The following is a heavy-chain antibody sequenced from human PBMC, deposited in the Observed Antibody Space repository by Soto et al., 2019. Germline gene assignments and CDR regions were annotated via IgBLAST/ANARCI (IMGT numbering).Heavy chain of an antibody. CDR2: ISTYTGNT. J-gene: IGHJ6*02. CDR3: AGGYYYGWGRPTPGGMDV. V-gene: IGHV1-18*01. D-gene: IGHD3-10*01. Sequence: QVHLVQSGAEVKKPGASVKVSCKASGYTFTNYDINWVRQAPGQGLEWMGWISTYTGNTNYAQKLQGRVTMTTDTSTSTAYMELRSLRSDDTAGYYCAGGYYYGWGRPTPGGMDVWGQGTTVTVSS. CDR1: GYTFTNYD.